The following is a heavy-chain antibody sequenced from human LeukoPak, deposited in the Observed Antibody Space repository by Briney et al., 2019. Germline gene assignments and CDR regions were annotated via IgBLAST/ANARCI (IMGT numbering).Heavy chain of an antibody. Sequence: SVKVSSKASGGTFSSYAISWVRQAPGQGLEWMGRIIPILGIANYAQKFQGRVTITADKSTSTAYMELSSLRSEDTAVYYCARVDTAMVIDYWGQGTLVTVSS. D-gene: IGHD5-18*01. CDR3: ARVDTAMVIDY. CDR1: GGTFSSYA. CDR2: IIPILGIA. V-gene: IGHV1-69*04. J-gene: IGHJ4*02.